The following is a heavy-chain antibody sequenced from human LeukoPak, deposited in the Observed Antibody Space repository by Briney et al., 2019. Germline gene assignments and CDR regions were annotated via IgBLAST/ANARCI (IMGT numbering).Heavy chain of an antibody. J-gene: IGHJ4*02. CDR3: AREYSSGYFDY. Sequence: SETLSLTCTDSGGSISSFYWSWIRQPPGKGLEWIGYIYYSGSTNYNPSLKSRVTISVDTSKNQFSLKLSSVTAADTAVYYCAREYSSGYFDYWGQGTLVTVSS. D-gene: IGHD3-22*01. V-gene: IGHV4-59*12. CDR1: GGSISSFY. CDR2: IYYSGST.